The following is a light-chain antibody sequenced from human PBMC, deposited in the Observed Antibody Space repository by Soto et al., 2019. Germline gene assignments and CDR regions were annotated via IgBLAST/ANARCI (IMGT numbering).Light chain of an antibody. CDR2: KAS. CDR1: QSISSW. V-gene: IGKV1-5*03. J-gene: IGKJ1*01. CDR3: QQYSGYPWT. Sequence: DIQMTQSPSTLSASVGDRVTITCRASQSISSWLAWYQQRPGKAPKLLIYKASGLESGVPSRFSGSASGTEFTLTISSLQPDDFAPYYCQQYSGYPWTFGQGTKVEVK.